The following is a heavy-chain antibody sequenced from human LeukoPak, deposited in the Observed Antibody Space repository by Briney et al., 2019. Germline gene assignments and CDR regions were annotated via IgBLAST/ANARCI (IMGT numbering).Heavy chain of an antibody. CDR2: IYDSGST. D-gene: IGHD3-22*01. J-gene: IGHJ4*02. Sequence: SQTLSLTCTVSGGSISSGDYYWIWIRQPPGQDLEWIVYIYDSGSTYSNPTIKRRVTISVDTSKNQFSLKLSSVTAADTAVYYCARRPYDSSGYYSHYFDYWGQGTLVTVSS. CDR1: GGSISSGDYY. CDR3: ARRPYDSSGYYSHYFDY. V-gene: IGHV4-30-4*08.